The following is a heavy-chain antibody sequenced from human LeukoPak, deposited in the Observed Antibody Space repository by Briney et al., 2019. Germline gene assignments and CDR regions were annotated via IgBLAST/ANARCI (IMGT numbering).Heavy chain of an antibody. CDR2: ISDVSDAI. J-gene: IGHJ6*04. CDR3: ARDSEAAGMGFLDV. D-gene: IGHD6-13*01. Sequence: GGSLRLSCAASGFSFHTYDMNWVRQAPGKGLEWISSISDVSDAIYYADSVKGRFTISRSNAENSLFLQMNSLRAEVTAVYYCARDSEAAGMGFLDVWGKGTTVTVSP. V-gene: IGHV3-48*04. CDR1: GFSFHTYD.